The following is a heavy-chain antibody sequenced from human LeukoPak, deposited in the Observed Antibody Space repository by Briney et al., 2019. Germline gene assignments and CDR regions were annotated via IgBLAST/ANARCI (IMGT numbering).Heavy chain of an antibody. CDR1: GFTFSSYW. CDR2: IKEDGSPR. D-gene: IGHD2-15*01. J-gene: IGHJ4*02. CDR3: ARYCSGASCPEYYFDY. V-gene: IGHV3-7*01. Sequence: GGSLRLSCAASGFTFSSYWMSWVRQAPEKGLEWVANIKEDGSPRYYVDSVKGRITISRDSTKNSLYLQMNSLRAEDTAVYYCARYCSGASCPEYYFDYWGQGTLVTVSS.